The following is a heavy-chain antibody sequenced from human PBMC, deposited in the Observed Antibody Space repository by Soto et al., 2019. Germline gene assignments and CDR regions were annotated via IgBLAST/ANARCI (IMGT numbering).Heavy chain of an antibody. CDR2: MTYDGATE. J-gene: IGHJ3*01. CDR1: GFTFSDYV. V-gene: IGHV3-30*14. Sequence: QVRLVESGGGVVQPGTSLRLSCAASGFTFSDYVIHWVRQAAGKGLEWVASMTYDGATEYYADSVKGRFTMSRDNSKRALSLQMNSLRPDDTAVYYCARVRLSIAVSDALDVWGQGTKVTVYS. D-gene: IGHD3-3*02. CDR3: ARVRLSIAVSDALDV.